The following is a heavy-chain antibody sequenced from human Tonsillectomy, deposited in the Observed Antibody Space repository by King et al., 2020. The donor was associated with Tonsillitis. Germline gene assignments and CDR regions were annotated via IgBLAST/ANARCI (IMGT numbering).Heavy chain of an antibody. J-gene: IGHJ5*02. V-gene: IGHV3-23*03. D-gene: IGHD6-25*01. CDR3: AKGYRSEWNNWLDP. CDR2: IYNDGGI. CDR1: GFTFSSYG. Sequence: VQLVESGGGLVQPGGSLRLSCAASGFTFSSYGMTWVRQAPGKGLEWVSVIYNDGGIYYADSVKGRFTISRDNSKDTLYLQMSALRAEDTAVYYCAKGYRSEWNNWLDPWGQGTLVTVS.